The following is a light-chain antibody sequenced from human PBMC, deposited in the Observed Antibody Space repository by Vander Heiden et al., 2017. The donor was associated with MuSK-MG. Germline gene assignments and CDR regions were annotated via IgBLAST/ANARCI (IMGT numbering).Light chain of an antibody. CDR3: QQDNNWLRT. J-gene: IGKJ1*01. V-gene: IGKV3-15*01. Sequence: EIVMTQFPATLAVSPGERATLSCRASQGVSSLFASYLQTPGQAPRLLIYGASTRATGIPARFRGSGSGTEFTLTISSLQSEDFAVYYCQQDNNWLRTFGPGTKVEIK. CDR1: QGVSSL. CDR2: GAS.